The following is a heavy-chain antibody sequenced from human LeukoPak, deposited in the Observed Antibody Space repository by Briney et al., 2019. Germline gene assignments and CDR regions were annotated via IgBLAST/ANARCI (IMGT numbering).Heavy chain of an antibody. CDR3: AKAEDYDILTGWADY. Sequence: HPGGSLRLSCAASGFTFSSYAMSWVRQAPGKGLEWVSAICGSGGSTCYADSVKGRFTISRDNSKNTLYLQMNSLRAEDTAVYYCAKAEDYDILTGWADYWGQGTLVTVSS. CDR1: GFTFSSYA. V-gene: IGHV3-23*01. D-gene: IGHD3-9*01. CDR2: ICGSGGST. J-gene: IGHJ4*02.